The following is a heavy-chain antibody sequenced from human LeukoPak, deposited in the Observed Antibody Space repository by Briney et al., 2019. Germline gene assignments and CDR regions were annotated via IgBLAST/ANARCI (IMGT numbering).Heavy chain of an antibody. D-gene: IGHD6-19*01. CDR2: ISDTGDTT. CDR1: GFTFSNYA. J-gene: IGHJ4*02. CDR3: AREPEYSSGWPYYFDY. V-gene: IGHV3-23*01. Sequence: GGSLRLSCAASGFTFSNYAMSWVRQAPGKGLQWVSGISDTGDTTYYADSVKGRFTISRDNSKNTLYLQMNSLRAEDTAVYYCAREPEYSSGWPYYFDYWGQGTLVTVSS.